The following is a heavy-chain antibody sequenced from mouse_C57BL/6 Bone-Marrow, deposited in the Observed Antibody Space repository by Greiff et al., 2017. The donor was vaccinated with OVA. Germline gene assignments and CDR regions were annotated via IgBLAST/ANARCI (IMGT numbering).Heavy chain of an antibody. V-gene: IGHV14-4*01. J-gene: IGHJ2*01. CDR2: IDPENGDT. CDR1: GFNIKDDY. CDR3: YRTVVHRRDFDY. Sequence: VQLQQSGAELVRPGASVKLSCTASGFNIKDDYMHWVKQRPEQGLEWIGWIDPENGDTEYASKFQGKATITADTSSNTAYLQLSSLTSEDTAVYYCYRTVVHRRDFDYWGQGTTLTVSS. D-gene: IGHD1-1*01.